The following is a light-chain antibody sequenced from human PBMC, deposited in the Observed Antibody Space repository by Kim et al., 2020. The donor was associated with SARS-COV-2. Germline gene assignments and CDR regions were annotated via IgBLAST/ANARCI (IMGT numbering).Light chain of an antibody. Sequence: AIQMTQSPSSLSASVGDRVTITCRASQGIRNDLHWYQQKPGLAPKLLIYAASTLQSGVPSRFSGSGSGTDFTLTISSLQPEDFATFISLHNINYPLAFGEGTKVEI. CDR3: LHNINYPLA. CDR2: AAS. J-gene: IGKJ4*02. V-gene: IGKV1-6*01. CDR1: QGIRND.